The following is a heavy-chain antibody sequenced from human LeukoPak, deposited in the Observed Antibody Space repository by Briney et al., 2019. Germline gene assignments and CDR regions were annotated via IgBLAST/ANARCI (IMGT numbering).Heavy chain of an antibody. Sequence: SETLSLTCTVSGGSISSSSYYWGWIRQPPGKGLEWIGSIYYSGSTYYNPSLKSRVTISADTSKNQFSLKLSSVTAADTAVYYCASTGLVPAAMQDYYYYGMDVWGQGTTVTVSS. CDR1: GGSISSSSYY. D-gene: IGHD2-2*01. V-gene: IGHV4-39*01. J-gene: IGHJ6*02. CDR3: ASTGLVPAAMQDYYYYGMDV. CDR2: IYYSGST.